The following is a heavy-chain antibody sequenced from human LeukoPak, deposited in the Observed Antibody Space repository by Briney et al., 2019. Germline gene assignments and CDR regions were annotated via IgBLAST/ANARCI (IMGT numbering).Heavy chain of an antibody. CDR1: GFTFSSYG. D-gene: IGHD3-3*01. Sequence: PGGSLRLSCAASGFTFSSYGMHWVRQAPGKAREWVAFIRYDGSNKYYADSVKGRFTISRDNSKNTLYLQMNSLRAEDTAVYYCARDLRFLEWAFDYWGQGTLVTVSS. CDR2: IRYDGSNK. J-gene: IGHJ4*02. CDR3: ARDLRFLEWAFDY. V-gene: IGHV3-30*02.